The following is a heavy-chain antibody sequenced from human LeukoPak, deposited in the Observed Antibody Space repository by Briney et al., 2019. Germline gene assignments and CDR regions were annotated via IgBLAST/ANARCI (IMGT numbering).Heavy chain of an antibody. J-gene: IGHJ3*02. Sequence: GASVKVSCKVSGYTLTELSMHWVRQAPGKGLEWMGGFDPEDGETIYAQKFQGRVTMTEDTSTDTAYMELSSLRSEDTAVYYCATGDVSSSWRWDDAFDIWGQGTMVTVSS. D-gene: IGHD6-13*01. CDR3: ATGDVSSSWRWDDAFDI. V-gene: IGHV1-24*01. CDR1: GYTLTELS. CDR2: FDPEDGET.